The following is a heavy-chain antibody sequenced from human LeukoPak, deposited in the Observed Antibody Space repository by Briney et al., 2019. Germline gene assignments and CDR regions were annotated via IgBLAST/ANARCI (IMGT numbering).Heavy chain of an antibody. V-gene: IGHV3-23*01. CDR2: ISGSGGST. CDR3: AKARGYSYGESIDY. CDR1: GFTFSSYG. J-gene: IGHJ4*02. Sequence: GGSLSLSCAASGFTFSSYGMSWVRLAPGKGLEWGSGISGSGGSTRYADSVKGRFTISRDASKNTPYLQMNSLRAEDTAVYYCAKARGYSYGESIDYWGQGTLVTVFS. D-gene: IGHD5-18*01.